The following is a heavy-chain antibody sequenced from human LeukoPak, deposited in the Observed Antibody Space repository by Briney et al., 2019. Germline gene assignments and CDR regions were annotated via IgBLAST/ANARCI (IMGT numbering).Heavy chain of an antibody. CDR1: GYTFTSYY. Sequence: WASVKVSCKASGYTFTSYYMHWVRQAPGQGLEWMEWINPNSGGTNYAQKFQGRVTMTRDTSISTAYMELSRLRSDDTAVYYCARTKTGDYSNYEYWGQGTLVTVSS. D-gene: IGHD4-11*01. CDR3: ARTKTGDYSNYEY. V-gene: IGHV1-2*02. J-gene: IGHJ4*02. CDR2: INPNSGGT.